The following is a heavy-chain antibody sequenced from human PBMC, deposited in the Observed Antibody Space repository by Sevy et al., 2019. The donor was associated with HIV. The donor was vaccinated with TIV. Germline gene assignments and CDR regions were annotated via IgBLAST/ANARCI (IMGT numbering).Heavy chain of an antibody. Sequence: SETLSLTCTVSGDSMNSYNWSWIRQPAGKGLEWLGRIYARGNTDYNPYVKSRVTMSIDTSKNQFFLKLNSVTAADTAVDFCAREGAVVGRLPDFWGQGTLVTVSS. CDR1: GDSMNSYN. J-gene: IGHJ4*02. CDR3: AREGAVVGRLPDF. V-gene: IGHV4-4*07. CDR2: IYARGNT. D-gene: IGHD2-2*01.